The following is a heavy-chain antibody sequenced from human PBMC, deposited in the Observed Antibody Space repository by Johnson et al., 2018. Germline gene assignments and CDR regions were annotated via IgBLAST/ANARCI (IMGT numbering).Heavy chain of an antibody. J-gene: IGHJ1*01. CDR2: ISGSGGST. CDR1: GFTFSSYA. V-gene: IGHV3-23*04. CDR3: AKYRYCSGGSCYPIEYFQH. D-gene: IGHD2-15*01. Sequence: VQLVQSGGGLVQPGGSLRLSCAASGFTFSSYAMSWVRQAPGKGLEWVSAISGSGGSTYYADSVKGRFTISRDNSKNTLYLQMNSLRAGDTAVYYWAKYRYCSGGSCYPIEYFQHWGQGTLVTVSS.